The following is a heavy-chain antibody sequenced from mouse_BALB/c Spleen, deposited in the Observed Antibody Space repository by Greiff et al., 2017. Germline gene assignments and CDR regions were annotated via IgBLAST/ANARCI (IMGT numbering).Heavy chain of an antibody. CDR2: IDPYNGGT. CDR1: GYSFTGYN. V-gene: IGHV1S135*01. Sequence: EVKLQESGPELGKPGASVKISCKASGYSFTGYNMYWVKQSHRKSLEWIGYIDPYNGGTSYNQKSKGKATLTVDKSSSTAYMHLNSLTSEDSAIYYCARGVTTADAMDYWGQGTSVTVSS. D-gene: IGHD1-2*01. J-gene: IGHJ4*01. CDR3: ARGVTTADAMDY.